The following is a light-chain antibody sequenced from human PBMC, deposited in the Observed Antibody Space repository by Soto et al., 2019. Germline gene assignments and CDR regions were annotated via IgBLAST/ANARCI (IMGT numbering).Light chain of an antibody. CDR2: GAS. Sequence: EIVLTQSPGTLSLSPGERATLSCRASQSVRSNYLAWYQQKPGQAPRLLIYGASSRATGIPDRFSGTGSGTDFTLTISRLEPEDFAVYYCQQYGGSPHTFGQGTKLEI. V-gene: IGKV3-20*01. J-gene: IGKJ2*01. CDR3: QQYGGSPHT. CDR1: QSVRSNY.